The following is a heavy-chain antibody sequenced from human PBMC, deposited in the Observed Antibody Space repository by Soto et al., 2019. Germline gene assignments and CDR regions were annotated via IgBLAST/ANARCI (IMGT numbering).Heavy chain of an antibody. CDR1: GGTFSSYA. V-gene: IGHV1-8*02. CDR2: MNPNSGNT. Sequence: QVQLVQSGAEVKKPGSSVKVSCKASGGTFSSYAISWVRQAPGQGLEWMGWMNPNSGNTGYAQKFQGRVTMTRNTSISTAYMELSSLRSEDTAVYYCARGRRGPIRGRYYYYYGMDVWGQGTTVTVSS. CDR3: ARGRRGPIRGRYYYYYGMDV. D-gene: IGHD1-26*01. J-gene: IGHJ6*02.